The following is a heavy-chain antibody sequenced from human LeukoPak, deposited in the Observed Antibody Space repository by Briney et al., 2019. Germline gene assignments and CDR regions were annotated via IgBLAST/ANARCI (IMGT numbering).Heavy chain of an antibody. CDR2: IYPSGNT. CDR3: ARVGYTYGVYYFDY. CDR1: GGSISSGDYS. D-gene: IGHD2-8*01. V-gene: IGHV4-30-2*01. Sequence: SETLSLTCAVSGGSISSGDYSWNWIRQPPGRGLERIGNIYPSGNTYYNPSLKSRVTISVDKSKNQFPLKLTSVTAADTAIYYCARVGYTYGVYYFDYWGQGTLVTVSS. J-gene: IGHJ4*02.